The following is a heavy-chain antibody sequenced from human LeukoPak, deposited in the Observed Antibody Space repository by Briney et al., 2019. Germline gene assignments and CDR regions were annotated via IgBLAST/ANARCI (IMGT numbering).Heavy chain of an antibody. CDR3: ALGVGATEGDWFDP. CDR1: GYTFTGYY. CDR2: INPNSGGT. D-gene: IGHD1-26*01. V-gene: IGHV1-2*02. J-gene: IGHJ5*02. Sequence: ASVKVSCKASGYTFTGYYMHWVRQAPGQGLEWMGWINPNSGGTNYAQKFQGRVTMTRDTSISTAYMELSRLRSDDTAVYYCALGVGATEGDWFDPWGQGTLVTVSS.